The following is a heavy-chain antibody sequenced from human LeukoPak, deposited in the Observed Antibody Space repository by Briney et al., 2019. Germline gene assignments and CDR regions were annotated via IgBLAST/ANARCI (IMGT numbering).Heavy chain of an antibody. CDR3: AKAPVTTCRGAYCYPFDY. CDR2: IIDSGNT. Sequence: GGSLRLSCAASGFTLSSYAMSWVRQAPGKGLEWFSAIIDSGNTYHADSVKGRFTISRDISKNTLFPQMNRLGPEDAAVYYCAKAPVTTCRGAYCYPFDYWGQGTLVTVSS. V-gene: IGHV3-23*01. J-gene: IGHJ4*02. D-gene: IGHD2-21*01. CDR1: GFTLSSYA.